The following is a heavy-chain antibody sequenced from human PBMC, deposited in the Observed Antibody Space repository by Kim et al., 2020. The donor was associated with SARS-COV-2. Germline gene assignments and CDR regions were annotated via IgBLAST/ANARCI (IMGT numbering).Heavy chain of an antibody. Sequence: SETLSLTCTVSGGSISSSSYYWGWIRQPPGKGLEWIGSIYYSGSTYYNPSLKSRVTISVDTSKNQFSLKLSSVTAADTAVYYCASSGATYSSGWYRVDPTRINWFDPWGQGTLVTVSS. J-gene: IGHJ5*02. CDR3: ASSGATYSSGWYRVDPTRINWFDP. CDR1: GGSISSSSYY. CDR2: IYYSGST. V-gene: IGHV4-39*01. D-gene: IGHD6-19*01.